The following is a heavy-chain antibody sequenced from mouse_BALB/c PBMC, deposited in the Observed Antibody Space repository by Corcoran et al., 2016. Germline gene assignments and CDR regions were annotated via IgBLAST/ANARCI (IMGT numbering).Heavy chain of an antibody. Sequence: EVQLQQSGAELVKPGASVKLFCTASGFNIKDTYMHWVKQRPEQGLEWVGRIDPANVNTKYDPKFQGKATITADTSSNTAYLQLSSLTSEDTAVYYCARDYYDYFAYWGQGTLVTVSA. D-gene: IGHD2-4*01. V-gene: IGHV14-3*02. CDR3: ARDYYDYFAY. CDR1: GFNIKDTY. CDR2: IDPANVNT. J-gene: IGHJ3*01.